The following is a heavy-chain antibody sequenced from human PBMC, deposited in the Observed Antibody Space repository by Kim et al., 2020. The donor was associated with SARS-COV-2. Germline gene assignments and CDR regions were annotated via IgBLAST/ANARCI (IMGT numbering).Heavy chain of an antibody. CDR3: ARDRDSTRVY. CDR1: GFTFTNYD. Sequence: GGSLRLSCAASGFTFTNYDMHWFRQAPGMGLVWVSYIHDDGSDTRYAGSVQGRFVISRDNAKNTLYLQMNSLRAEDTAVYYCARDRDSTRVYWGQGTLVTVSS. J-gene: IGHJ4*02. V-gene: IGHV3-74*01. CDR2: IHDDGSDT. D-gene: IGHD1-1*01.